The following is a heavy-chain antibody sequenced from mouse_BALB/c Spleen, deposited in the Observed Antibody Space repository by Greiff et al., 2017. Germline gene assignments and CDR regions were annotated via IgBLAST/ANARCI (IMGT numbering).Heavy chain of an antibody. Sequence: QVQLQQSGPELVKPGASVRISCKASGYTFTSYYIHWVKQRPGQGLEWIGWIYPGNVNTKYNEKFKGKATLTADKSSSTAYMQLSSLTSEDSAVYFCARGYGNYPDYWGQGTTLTVSS. J-gene: IGHJ2*01. CDR2: IYPGNVNT. CDR3: ARGYGNYPDY. D-gene: IGHD2-10*02. V-gene: IGHV1S56*01. CDR1: GYTFTSYY.